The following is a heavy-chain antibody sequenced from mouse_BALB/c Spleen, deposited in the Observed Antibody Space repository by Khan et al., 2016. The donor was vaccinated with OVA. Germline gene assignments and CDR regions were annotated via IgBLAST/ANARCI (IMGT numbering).Heavy chain of an antibody. CDR3: ARDAGRY. Sequence: EVQLQQSGPELVKPGASVKISCKTAGYTFTEYTLHWVKQSHGKSLEWIGVINPKNGATSYNQKFKGKATLTVDKSSRTAYMEFRSLTSEDSAVYYCARDAGRYWGQGTPVTVSS. CDR2: INPKNGAT. D-gene: IGHD3-3*01. J-gene: IGHJ4*01. CDR1: GYTFTEYT. V-gene: IGHV1-18*01.